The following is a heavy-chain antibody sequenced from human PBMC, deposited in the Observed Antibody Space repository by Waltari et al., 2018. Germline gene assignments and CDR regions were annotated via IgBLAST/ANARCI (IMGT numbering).Heavy chain of an antibody. V-gene: IGHV1-2*02. D-gene: IGHD6-6*01. CDR2: VNPDKGKA. CDR1: GYIFTNYY. Sequence: QVLLVQSGAEVKKPGASVKVSCKASGYIFTNYYLHWVRQAPGQGPEWRGWVNPDKGKANYAHNLRGRVTMTWETSINTAFLELSGLKSDDTAVYYCARDRTNMAARPGDYWGQGTLVTVSS. CDR3: ARDRTNMAARPGDY. J-gene: IGHJ4*02.